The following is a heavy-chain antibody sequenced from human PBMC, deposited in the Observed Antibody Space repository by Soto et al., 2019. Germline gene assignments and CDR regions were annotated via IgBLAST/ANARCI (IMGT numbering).Heavy chain of an antibody. CDR3: ARAIPLGKTFRENWFDP. J-gene: IGHJ5*02. Sequence: QVQLVQSGAEVKKPGASVKVSCKASGYTFTSYGISWVRQAPGQGLEWMGWISAYNGNTNYAQKLQGRVTMTTDTSTSTAYMQLRSLRSDDTAVYYCARAIPLGKTFRENWFDPWGQGTLVTVSS. V-gene: IGHV1-18*01. CDR2: ISAYNGNT. D-gene: IGHD7-27*01. CDR1: GYTFTSYG.